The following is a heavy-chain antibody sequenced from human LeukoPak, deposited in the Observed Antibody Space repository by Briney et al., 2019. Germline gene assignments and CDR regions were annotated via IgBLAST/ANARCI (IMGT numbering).Heavy chain of an antibody. V-gene: IGHV4-34*01. CDR3: ARDCRNGSGRCKGGFDY. Sequence: SETLSLTCAVYGGSLSGYYWSWIRQPPGKGLEWIGEINHSGSTNYNPSLKSRVTISVDTSKNQFSLKLSSVTAEDTAVYYCARDCRNGSGRCKGGFDYWGQGTLVTVSS. CDR2: INHSGST. J-gene: IGHJ4*02. CDR1: GGSLSGYY. D-gene: IGHD3-10*01.